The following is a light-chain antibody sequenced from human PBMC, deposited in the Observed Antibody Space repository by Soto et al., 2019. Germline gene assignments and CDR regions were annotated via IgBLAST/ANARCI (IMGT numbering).Light chain of an antibody. CDR2: AAS. J-gene: IGKJ1*01. Sequence: DIQMTQSPSSLSASVGDRVTITCRASQSISSYFNWYQQKQGKAPKLLIYAASSLQSGVPSRFSGSGSGTDFTLTISSLQHEDVATYYCQQSYSTPWTFGQGTKVEIK. V-gene: IGKV1-39*01. CDR3: QQSYSTPWT. CDR1: QSISSY.